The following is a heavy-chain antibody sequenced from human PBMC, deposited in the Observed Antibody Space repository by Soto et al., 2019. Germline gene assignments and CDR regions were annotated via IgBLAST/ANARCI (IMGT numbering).Heavy chain of an antibody. CDR2: ISAYNGNT. J-gene: IGHJ6*03. Sequence: QDQLVQSGVEVKKPGASVKVSCKASGYSFTNYGITWVRQAPGQGFEWMGCISAYNGNTNYAQKFQGRVTMTTDASTSTDYLELRSLRSDDTAVYYCARDRGVAPPVAGNTHYYYYMDVWGKGTTVTVSS. CDR3: ARDRGVAPPVAGNTHYYYYMDV. CDR1: GYSFTNYG. V-gene: IGHV1-18*01. D-gene: IGHD6-19*01.